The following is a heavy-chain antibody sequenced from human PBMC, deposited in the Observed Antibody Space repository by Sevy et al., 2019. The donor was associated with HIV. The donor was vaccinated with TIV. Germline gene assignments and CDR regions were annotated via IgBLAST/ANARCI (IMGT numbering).Heavy chain of an antibody. CDR1: GLTFSTYS. CDR3: ASPLPFYYGSGSEEFDY. D-gene: IGHD3-10*01. V-gene: IGHV3-48*01. Sequence: GGSLRLSCAASGLTFSTYSMNWVRQAPGKGLEWVSYIISSSSTIYYEGSVKGQFTISRDNAKKSLFLQMSSLRAEATAVYYCASPLPFYYGSGSEEFDYWGRGTLVTVSS. J-gene: IGHJ4*02. CDR2: IISSSSTI.